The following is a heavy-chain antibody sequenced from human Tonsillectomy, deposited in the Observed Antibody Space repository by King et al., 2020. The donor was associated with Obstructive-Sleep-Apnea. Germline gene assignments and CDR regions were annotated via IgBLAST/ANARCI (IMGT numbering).Heavy chain of an antibody. D-gene: IGHD4-17*01. J-gene: IGHJ3*02. CDR3: ARQVHDYGFFDI. Sequence: QLVQSGAEVKKPGESLKISCKGSGYSLTSYWIGWVRQMPGKGLEWMGIIYPGDSDTRYTPAFQGQVTISADKSVSTAYMQWNSLKASDTAMYYCARQVHDYGFFDIWGQGTMVTVSS. CDR2: IYPGDSDT. CDR1: GYSLTSYW. V-gene: IGHV5-51*01.